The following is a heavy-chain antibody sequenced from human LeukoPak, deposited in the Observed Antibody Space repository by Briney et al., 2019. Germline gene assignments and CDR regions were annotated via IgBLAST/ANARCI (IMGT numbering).Heavy chain of an antibody. CDR2: ISGSGGST. D-gene: IGHD1-26*01. V-gene: IGHV3-23*01. CDR3: ATGRGGGATTGYYFDY. Sequence: GGSLRLSCAASGFTFSSYAMSWVRQAPGKGLEWVSAISGSGGSTYYADSVKGRFTISRDNSKNTLYLQMNSLRAEDTAVYYCATGRGGGATTGYYFDYWGQGTLVTVSS. J-gene: IGHJ4*02. CDR1: GFTFSSYA.